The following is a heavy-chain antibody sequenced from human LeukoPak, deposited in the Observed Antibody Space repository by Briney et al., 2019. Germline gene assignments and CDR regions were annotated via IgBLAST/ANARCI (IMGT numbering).Heavy chain of an antibody. V-gene: IGHV1-46*01. CDR1: GYTFTSYG. Sequence: ASVRVSCKASGYTFTSYGISWVRQAPGQGLEWMGIINPSGGSTSYAQKFQGRVTMTRDTSTSTVYMELSSLRSEDTAVYYCARESTRLIGMVRDPWDYWGQGTLVTVSS. CDR3: ARESTRLIGMVRDPWDY. J-gene: IGHJ4*02. D-gene: IGHD3-10*01. CDR2: INPSGGST.